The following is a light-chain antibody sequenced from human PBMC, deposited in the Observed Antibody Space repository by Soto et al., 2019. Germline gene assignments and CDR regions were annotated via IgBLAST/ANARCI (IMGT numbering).Light chain of an antibody. Sequence: QSALTKPASVSGSPGQSITISCTSSDVGTYNLVSWYQHHPGKAPKLMIYDVNKRPSGVSDRFSGSKSGNTASLTISGLQAEDEADYYCCSYAGSSTVVFGGGTKLTVL. CDR1: SSDVGTYNL. V-gene: IGLV2-23*02. CDR3: CSYAGSSTVV. CDR2: DVN. J-gene: IGLJ2*01.